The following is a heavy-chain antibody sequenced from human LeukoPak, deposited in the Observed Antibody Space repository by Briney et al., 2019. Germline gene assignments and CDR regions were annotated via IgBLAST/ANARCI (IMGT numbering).Heavy chain of an antibody. J-gene: IGHJ4*02. CDR3: ARGHYYDSSGTPPGGHDY. D-gene: IGHD3-22*01. V-gene: IGHV4-39*07. CDR1: GGSISSISYY. Sequence: SETLSLTCTVSGGSISSISYYWGWIRQPPGKGLEWIGSIYYSGSTYYNPSLKSRVTISVDTSKNQFSLKLSSVTAADTAVYYCARGHYYDSSGTPPGGHDYWGQGTLVTGSS. CDR2: IYYSGST.